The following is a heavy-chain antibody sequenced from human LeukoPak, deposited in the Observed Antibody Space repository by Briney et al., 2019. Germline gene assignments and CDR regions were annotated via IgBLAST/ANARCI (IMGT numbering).Heavy chain of an antibody. CDR1: GFTFSSYA. J-gene: IGHJ5*02. Sequence: PGGSLRLSCAASGFTFSSYAMSWVRQAPGKGLEWVSGISGSGGSTYYADSVKGRFTISRDNSKNTLYLQMNSLRAEDTAVYYCARDKTGTTSSWFDPWGQGTLVTVSS. CDR3: ARDKTGTTSSWFDP. D-gene: IGHD1-1*01. V-gene: IGHV3-23*01. CDR2: ISGSGGST.